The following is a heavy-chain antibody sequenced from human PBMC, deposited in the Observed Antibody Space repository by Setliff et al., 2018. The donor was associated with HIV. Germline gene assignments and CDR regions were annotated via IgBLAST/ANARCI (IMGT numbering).Heavy chain of an antibody. D-gene: IGHD3-10*01. V-gene: IGHV4-59*08. J-gene: IGHJ4*02. CDR1: GGSISSYC. Sequence: PSETLSLTCTVSGGSISSYCWNWIRQSPGRGLWWIGFIFSSGSNKYNPSLQSRVTMSIDTSKNQFSLKLRSVTATDTAVYYCARHLWFYYVAESYGYFDYWGQGSLVTVSS. CDR3: ARHLWFYYVAESYGYFDY. CDR2: IFSSGSN.